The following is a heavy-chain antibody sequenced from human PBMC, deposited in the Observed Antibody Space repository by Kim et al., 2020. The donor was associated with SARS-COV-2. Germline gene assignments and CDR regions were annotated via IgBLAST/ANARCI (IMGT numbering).Heavy chain of an antibody. V-gene: IGHV1-46*01. J-gene: IGHJ6*02. Sequence: ASVKVSCKASGYTFTSYYMHWVRQAPGQGLEWMGIINPSGGSTSYAQKFQGRVTMTRDTSTSTVYMELSSLRSEDTAVYYCARDFGGPGGDPGTAPEDPLYYYYGIDVWGQGTTVTVSS. CDR2: INPSGGST. CDR1: GYTFTSYY. CDR3: ARDFGGPGGDPGTAPEDPLYYYYGIDV. D-gene: IGHD3-10*01.